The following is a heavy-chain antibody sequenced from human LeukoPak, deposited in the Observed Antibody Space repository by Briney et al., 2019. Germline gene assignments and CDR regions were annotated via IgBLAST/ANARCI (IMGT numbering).Heavy chain of an antibody. Sequence: ASVKVSGKVSGYTLTELSMHWVRQAPGKGLEWMGGFDPEDGETIYAQKFQGRVTMTEDTSTDTAYMELSSLRSEDTAVYYCATDPGYYDSSGNYWGQGTLVTVSS. CDR3: ATDPGYYDSSGNY. CDR2: FDPEDGET. CDR1: GYTLTELS. D-gene: IGHD3-22*01. V-gene: IGHV1-24*01. J-gene: IGHJ4*02.